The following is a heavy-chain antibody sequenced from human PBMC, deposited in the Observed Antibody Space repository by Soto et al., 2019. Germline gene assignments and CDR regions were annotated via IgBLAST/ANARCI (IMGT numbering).Heavy chain of an antibody. V-gene: IGHV3-23*01. Sequence: EVQLLDSGGGLVQPGGSLRLSCAASGFTFSGYALTWVRQAPGKGLEWVSAISGGGDATFYADSVKGRFTISRDTSKXXXXXXXXXXRAEDTAVYYCARKVSGSTGRPDLWYFDLWGRGTLVTVSS. J-gene: IGHJ2*01. CDR2: ISGGGDAT. CDR3: ARKVSGSTGRPDLWYFDL. D-gene: IGHD3-10*01. CDR1: GFTFSGYA.